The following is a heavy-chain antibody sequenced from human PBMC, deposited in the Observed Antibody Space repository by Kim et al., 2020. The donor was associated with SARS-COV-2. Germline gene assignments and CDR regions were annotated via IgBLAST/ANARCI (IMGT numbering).Heavy chain of an antibody. J-gene: IGHJ4*02. V-gene: IGHV4-31*02. Sequence: YHKPSLKSRVTISVDTSKNQFSRKLSSVTAADTAVYYCARGWNMGQLFDYWGQGTLVTVSS. D-gene: IGHD1-1*01. CDR3: ARGWNMGQLFDY.